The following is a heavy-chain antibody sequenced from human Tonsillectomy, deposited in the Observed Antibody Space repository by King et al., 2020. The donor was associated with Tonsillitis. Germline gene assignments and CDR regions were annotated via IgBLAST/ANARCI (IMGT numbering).Heavy chain of an antibody. J-gene: IGHJ3*01. V-gene: IGHV5-10-1*03. D-gene: IGHD1-7*01. CDR2: IAHTDSYT. CDR3: ASFRLRGNYPARDACDL. Sequence: QLVQSGAEVKKPGESLRISCKGSGYIFTNYWINWVRQMPGKGLEWLGRIAHTDSYTNYTPYFKGHFTISADKSISTAYLQWSSLKASDTARYYCASFRLRGNYPARDACDLWGQGTMVTVPS. CDR1: GYIFTNYW.